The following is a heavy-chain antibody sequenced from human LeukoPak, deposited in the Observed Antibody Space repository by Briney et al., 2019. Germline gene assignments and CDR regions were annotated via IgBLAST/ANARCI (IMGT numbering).Heavy chain of an antibody. D-gene: IGHD3-9*01. V-gene: IGHV3-30*02. CDR3: AKDGGEYYDILTGYYPRLYYMDV. J-gene: IGHJ6*03. Sequence: PGGSLRLSCAASGFTFSSYGMHWVRQAPGKGLEWVAFIRYDGSNKYYADSVKGRFTISRENSKNTLYLQMNSLRAEDTAVYYCAKDGGEYYDILTGYYPRLYYMDVWGKGTTVTISS. CDR2: IRYDGSNK. CDR1: GFTFSSYG.